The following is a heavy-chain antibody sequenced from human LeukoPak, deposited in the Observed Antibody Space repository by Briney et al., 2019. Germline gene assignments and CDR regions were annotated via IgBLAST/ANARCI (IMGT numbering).Heavy chain of an antibody. CDR1: GGTFSSCA. V-gene: IGHV1-69*13. CDR2: IIPIFGTA. J-gene: IGHJ5*02. CDR3: ARGYDFWSGYSNWFDP. Sequence: SVKVSCKASGGTFSSCAISWVRQAPGQGLEWMGGIIPIFGTANYAQKFQGRVTITADESTSTAYMELSSLRSEDTAVYYCARGYDFWSGYSNWFDPWGQGTLVTVSS. D-gene: IGHD3-3*01.